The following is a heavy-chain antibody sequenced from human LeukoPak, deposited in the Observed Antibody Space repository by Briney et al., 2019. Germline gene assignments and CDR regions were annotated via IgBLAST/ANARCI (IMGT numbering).Heavy chain of an antibody. V-gene: IGHV1-18*01. CDR3: ARDGSGVWFDY. D-gene: IGHD3-10*01. J-gene: IGHJ4*02. Sequence: ASVKVSCKASNYTFTSYGISWVRQAPGQGLEWMAWINAYNGDTNYAQKLQGGVTLTTDTSTSTAYMELRSLRSDDTAVYYCARDGSGVWFDYWGQGTLVTVSS. CDR1: NYTFTSYG. CDR2: INAYNGDT.